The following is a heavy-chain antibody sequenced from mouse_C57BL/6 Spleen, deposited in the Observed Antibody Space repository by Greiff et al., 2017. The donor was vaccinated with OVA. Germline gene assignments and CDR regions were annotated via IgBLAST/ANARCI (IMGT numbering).Heavy chain of an antibody. Sequence: VQLKQSGPELVKPGASVKIPCKASGYTFTDYNMDWVKQSHGKSLEWIGDINPNNGGTIYNQKFKGKATLTVDKSSSTAYMELRSLTSEDTAVYYCARRAAQAYYFDYWGPGTTLPVSS. CDR3: ARRAAQAYYFDY. D-gene: IGHD3-2*02. CDR2: INPNNGGT. CDR1: GYTFTDYN. V-gene: IGHV1-18*01. J-gene: IGHJ2*01.